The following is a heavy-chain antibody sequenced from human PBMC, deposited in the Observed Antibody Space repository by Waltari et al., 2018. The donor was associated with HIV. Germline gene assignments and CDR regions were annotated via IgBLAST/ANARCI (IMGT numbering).Heavy chain of an antibody. CDR3: ARDVDSLYSSTFETRYYFGMDV. D-gene: IGHD2-2*01. V-gene: IGHV1-46*01. J-gene: IGHJ6*02. Sequence: TFTAYYIHWVRQAPGQGLEWMGIIDPSDGATAYTQKFQGRITMTRDTSTTTVYTELSSLNSEDTAVYYCARDVDSLYSSTFETRYYFGMDVWGQGTTVTVSS. CDR1: TFTAYY. CDR2: IDPSDGAT.